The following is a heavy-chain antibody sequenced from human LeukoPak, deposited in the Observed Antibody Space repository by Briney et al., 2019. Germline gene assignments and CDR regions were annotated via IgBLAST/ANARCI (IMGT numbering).Heavy chain of an antibody. V-gene: IGHV4-39*01. Sequence: SETLSLTCTVSGGSISSSNYYWGWIRQPPGKGLEWTGSIYYSGSTYYNSSLKSRVTISVDTSKNQFSLKLSSVTAADTAVYYCARLVSFLRREDSLRFDYWGQGTLVTVSS. CDR2: IYYSGST. J-gene: IGHJ4*02. CDR3: ARLVSFLRREDSLRFDY. D-gene: IGHD3-10*01. CDR1: GGSISSSNYY.